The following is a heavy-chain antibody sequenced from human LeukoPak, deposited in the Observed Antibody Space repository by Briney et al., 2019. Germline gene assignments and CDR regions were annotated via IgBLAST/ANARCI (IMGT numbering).Heavy chain of an antibody. CDR3: ARGAPDSSLNWFDP. CDR1: GGTFTIYA. D-gene: IGHD6-13*01. Sequence: ASVTVSFTASGGTFTIYAISWVRQAPGQGLEWMGWISAYNGNTNYSQKLQGRVTMTTDTSTSTAYTELRSLRSDDTAVYYCARGAPDSSLNWFDPWGQGTLVTVSS. CDR2: ISAYNGNT. V-gene: IGHV1-18*01. J-gene: IGHJ5*02.